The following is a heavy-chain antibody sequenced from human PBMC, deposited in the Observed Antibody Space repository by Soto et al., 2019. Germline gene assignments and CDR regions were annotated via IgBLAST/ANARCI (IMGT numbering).Heavy chain of an antibody. V-gene: IGHV3-23*01. CDR1: GFTFSNYA. CDR2: IGSGGGRT. CDR3: EVSVSMDV. J-gene: IGHJ6*02. Sequence: GGSLRLSCASSGFTFSNYAMNWVRQAPGKGLEWVSTIGSGGGRTYYADSVQGRFTISRDNSNNTLYLHVNNLRAEDTAIYYCEVSVSMDVWGQGTTVTVSS.